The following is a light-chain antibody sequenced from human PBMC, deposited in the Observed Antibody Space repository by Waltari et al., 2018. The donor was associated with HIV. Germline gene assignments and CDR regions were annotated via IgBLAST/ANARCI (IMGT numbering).Light chain of an antibody. Sequence: QSALTQPASVSGSPGQSITISCTGPSSDAGAYSYVSCYQQHPGKAPKLMIYDVSNRPSGVSNRFSGSKSGNTASLTISGLQAEDEADYYCSSYTSSSTLDVVFGGGTKLTVL. V-gene: IGLV2-14*03. CDR3: SSYTSSSTLDVV. CDR2: DVS. J-gene: IGLJ2*01. CDR1: SSDAGAYSY.